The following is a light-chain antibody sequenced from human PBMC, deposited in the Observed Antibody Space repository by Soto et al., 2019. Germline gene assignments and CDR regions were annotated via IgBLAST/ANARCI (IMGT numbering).Light chain of an antibody. CDR1: SSDVGGYQF. V-gene: IGLV2-11*01. CDR3: ASHAGSSHAWV. CDR2: EVT. J-gene: IGLJ3*02. Sequence: QSVLTQPRSVSWSPGQSVTISCTGTSSDVGGYQFVSWYQQYPGNAPKVMIYEVTKRPSGVPDRFSGSKSGNTASLTVSGLQADDEADYYCASHAGSSHAWVFGGGTKLTVL.